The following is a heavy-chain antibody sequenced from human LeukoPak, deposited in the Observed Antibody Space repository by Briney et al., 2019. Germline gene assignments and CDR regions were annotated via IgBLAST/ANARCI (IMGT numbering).Heavy chain of an antibody. CDR3: ARERIAARYFDY. J-gene: IGHJ4*02. CDR2: IYTSGST. V-gene: IGHV4-4*07. Sequence: SETLSLTCTVSGGSISSYYWSWIRQPAGKGLEWIGRIYTSGSTNYNPTLKSRVTMSVDTSKNQFSLKLSSVTAADTAVYYCARERIAARYFDYWGQGTLVTVSS. D-gene: IGHD6-6*01. CDR1: GGSISSYY.